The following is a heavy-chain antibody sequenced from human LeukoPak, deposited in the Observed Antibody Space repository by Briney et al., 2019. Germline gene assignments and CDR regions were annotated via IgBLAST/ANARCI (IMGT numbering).Heavy chain of an antibody. CDR1: GGSISSYY. Sequence: PSETLSLTYTVSGGSISSYYWSWIRQPPGKGLEWIGYINYSGSTSYNPSLKRRVTISVDTSKNQFSLKLSSVTAADTAVYYCAKDYGDYWYFDLWGRGTLVTVSS. CDR2: INYSGST. D-gene: IGHD4-17*01. J-gene: IGHJ2*01. V-gene: IGHV4-59*01. CDR3: AKDYGDYWYFDL.